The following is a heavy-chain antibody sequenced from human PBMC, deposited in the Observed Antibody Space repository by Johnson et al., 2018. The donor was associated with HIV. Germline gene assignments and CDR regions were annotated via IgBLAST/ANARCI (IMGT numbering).Heavy chain of an antibody. Sequence: QVQLVESGGGWVKPGGSLRLSCAASRFTFSDYYMTWIRQAPGKGLEWVSYISSSGNTIYYADSVKGRFTISRDNAKNSLYLQMNNLRVEDTAVYYCAREGFVVLPAAMRLFAFDIWGQGTMVTVSS. CDR1: RFTFSDYY. CDR3: AREGFVVLPAAMRLFAFDI. D-gene: IGHD2-2*01. V-gene: IGHV3-11*04. J-gene: IGHJ3*02. CDR2: ISSSGNTI.